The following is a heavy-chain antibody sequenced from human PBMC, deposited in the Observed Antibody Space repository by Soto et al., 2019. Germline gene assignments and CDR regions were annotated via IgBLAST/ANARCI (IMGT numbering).Heavy chain of an antibody. CDR3: ARHGLDQNYFDY. V-gene: IGHV4-39*01. Sequence: SETLSLTCTVSGGSISSSSYYWGWIRQPPGKGLEWIGSIYYSGSTYYNPSLKSRVTISVDTSKNQFSLKLSSVTAADTAVYYCARHGLDQNYFDYWGQGTLVTVSS. CDR2: IYYSGST. J-gene: IGHJ4*02. D-gene: IGHD3-22*01. CDR1: GGSISSSSYY.